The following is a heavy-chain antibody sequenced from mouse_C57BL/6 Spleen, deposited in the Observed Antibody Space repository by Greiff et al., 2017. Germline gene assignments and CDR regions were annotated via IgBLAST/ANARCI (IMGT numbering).Heavy chain of an antibody. D-gene: IGHD2-3*01. CDR3: ARWLLQYFDV. Sequence: QVQLQQSGPELVKPGASVKISCKASGYSFTSYYIHWVKQRPGQGLEWIGWIYPGSGNTKYNEKFKGKATLTADTSSSTAYMQLSSLTSEDSAVYYCARWLLQYFDVWGTGTTVTVSS. CDR1: GYSFTSYY. J-gene: IGHJ1*03. V-gene: IGHV1-66*01. CDR2: IYPGSGNT.